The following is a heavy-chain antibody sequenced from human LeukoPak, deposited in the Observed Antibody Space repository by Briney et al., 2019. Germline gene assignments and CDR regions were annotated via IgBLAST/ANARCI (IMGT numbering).Heavy chain of an antibody. CDR1: GGSISSYY. D-gene: IGHD2-2*02. CDR3: ARSLGVVVPAAILWYFDL. J-gene: IGHJ2*01. V-gene: IGHV4-59*01. CDR2: IYYSGST. Sequence: SETLSLTCTVSGGSISSYYWSWIRQPPGKGLERIGYIYYSGSTNYNPSLKSRVTISVDTSKNQFSLKLSSVTAADTAVYYCARSLGVVVPAAILWYFDLWGRGTLVTVSS.